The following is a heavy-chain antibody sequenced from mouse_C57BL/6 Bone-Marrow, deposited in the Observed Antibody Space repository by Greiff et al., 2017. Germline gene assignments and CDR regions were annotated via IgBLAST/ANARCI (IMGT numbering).Heavy chain of an antibody. CDR2: ISSGSSTI. J-gene: IGHJ4*01. CDR3: ARRDYGTFMDY. D-gene: IGHD1-1*01. V-gene: IGHV5-17*01. Sequence: VQLKESGGGLVKPGGSLKLSCAASGFTFSDYGMHWVRQAPEKGLEWVAYISSGSSTIYYADTVKGRFTISRDNAKNTLFLQMTSLRSEDTAMYYCARRDYGTFMDYWGQGTSVTVSS. CDR1: GFTFSDYG.